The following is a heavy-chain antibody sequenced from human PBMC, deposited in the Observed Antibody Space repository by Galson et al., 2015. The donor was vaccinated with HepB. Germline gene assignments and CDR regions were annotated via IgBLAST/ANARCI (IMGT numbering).Heavy chain of an antibody. CDR3: ARGAMGRGSGSYSAFDY. J-gene: IGHJ4*02. D-gene: IGHD1-26*01. CDR2: ITSAGDKQ. CDR1: GFTFNTYS. V-gene: IGHV3-30-3*01. Sequence: SLRLSCAASGFTFNTYSMHWVRQAPGKGLEWVTAITSAGDKQYYADSVKGRFTISRDNSQNMMYLQMNSLRAEDTAVYYCARGAMGRGSGSYSAFDYWGQGTLVTVSS.